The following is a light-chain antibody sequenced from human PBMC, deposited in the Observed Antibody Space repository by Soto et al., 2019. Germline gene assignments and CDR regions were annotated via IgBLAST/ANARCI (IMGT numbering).Light chain of an antibody. CDR2: GAS. Sequence: PGERATLSCRASKSVNNNYLAWYQQKPGQAPRLLIYGASSRATGIPDRFSGSGSGTDFTLTISSLEPEDFTVYYCQQYGSSPRAFGQGTKVEIK. CDR3: QQYGSSPRA. V-gene: IGKV3-20*01. CDR1: KSVNNNY. J-gene: IGKJ1*01.